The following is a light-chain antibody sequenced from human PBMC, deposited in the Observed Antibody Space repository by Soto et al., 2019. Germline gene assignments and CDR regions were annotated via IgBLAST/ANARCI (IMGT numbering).Light chain of an antibody. V-gene: IGKV3D-20*02. Sequence: PGERATLSFRASQSVSSSYLAWYQQKPGQAPRLLIYDASNRATGIPARFSGSGSGTDFTLTISSLEPEDFAVYYCQQRSNWPWTFGQGTKVDIK. CDR3: QQRSNWPWT. J-gene: IGKJ1*01. CDR2: DAS. CDR1: QSVSSSY.